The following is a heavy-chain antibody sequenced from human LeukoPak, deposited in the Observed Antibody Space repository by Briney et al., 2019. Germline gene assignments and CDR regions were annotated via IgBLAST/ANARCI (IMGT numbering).Heavy chain of an antibody. V-gene: IGHV3-15*01. CDR2: IKSKTDGGTT. Sequence: PGGSLRLSCAASGFTFSNAWMSWVRQAPGKGLEWVGRIKSKTDGGTTDYAAPVKGRFTISRDDSKNTLYLQMNSLKTEDTAVYYCTTSGTDYVWGSYRLFDYWGQGILVTVSS. D-gene: IGHD3-16*02. CDR1: GFTFSNAW. CDR3: TTSGTDYVWGSYRLFDY. J-gene: IGHJ4*02.